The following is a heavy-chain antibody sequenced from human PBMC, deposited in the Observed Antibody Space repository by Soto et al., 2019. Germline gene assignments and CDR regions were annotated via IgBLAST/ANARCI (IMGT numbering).Heavy chain of an antibody. V-gene: IGHV3-23*01. J-gene: IGHJ4*02. CDR3: SRDPLSFDS. CDR1: GFTFSSYA. CDR2: ISGSGGST. Sequence: GGSLRLSCAASGFTFSSYAMNWVRQAPGKGLEWVSVISGSGGSTYYADSVKGRFTISRDNAKSSLFLQMSSLRAEDTAVYYCSRDPLSFDSWGQGTLVTVSS.